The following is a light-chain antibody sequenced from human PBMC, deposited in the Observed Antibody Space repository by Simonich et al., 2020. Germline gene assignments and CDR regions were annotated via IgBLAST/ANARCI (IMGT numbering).Light chain of an antibody. CDR2: EDN. CDR3: QSYDSSSWV. Sequence: NFMLTQPHSVSESPGKTVTISCTRSSGSIASNYVQWNQQRPGSAPTTVISEDNQRPAGVPARFSGSIDSSSNSASLTISGLKTEDEADYYCQSYDSSSWVFGGGTKLTVL. J-gene: IGLJ3*02. V-gene: IGLV6-57*03. CDR1: SGSIASNY.